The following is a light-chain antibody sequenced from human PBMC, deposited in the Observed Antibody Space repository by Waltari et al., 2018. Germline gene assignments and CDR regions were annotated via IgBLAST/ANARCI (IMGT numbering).Light chain of an antibody. Sequence: TGRERQGIDNFLPWYQQNPGKPPRLLIYGAFTLQSGAPSRFSGSMSGTDFTLTISDLQPDDVATYYCQRYDSVPRTFGQGTKVEI. CDR2: GAF. CDR3: QRYDSVPRT. V-gene: IGKV1-27*01. CDR1: QGIDNF. J-gene: IGKJ1*01.